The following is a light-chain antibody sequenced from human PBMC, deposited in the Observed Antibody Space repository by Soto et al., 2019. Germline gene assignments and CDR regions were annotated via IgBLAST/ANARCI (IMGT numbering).Light chain of an antibody. CDR1: QSVNSKY. Sequence: IVVTVSPATVSLYTGDRANLSCGARQSVNSKYLAWYQQKPGLAPRLLIYDASSRATGIPDRFSGSGSGTDFTLTIYGLEAEDLGVYFCQQYGGMWTSAQRSK. V-gene: IGKV3D-20*01. J-gene: IGKJ1*01. CDR2: DAS. CDR3: QQYGGMWT.